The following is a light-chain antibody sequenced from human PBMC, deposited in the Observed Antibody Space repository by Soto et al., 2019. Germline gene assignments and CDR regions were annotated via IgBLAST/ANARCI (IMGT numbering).Light chain of an antibody. CDR3: QSYYSSLGGWV. CDR1: SSNIGAVYG. CDR2: GNN. J-gene: IGLJ3*02. V-gene: IGLV1-40*01. Sequence: QSVLTQPPSVSETPGQRVTISCTGSSSNIGAVYGVHWYQHLPGTAPKLLIYGNNNRPSGVPDRFSGSKSGTSASLAITGLQAEDEADYYCQSYYSSLGGWVFGGGTKLTVL.